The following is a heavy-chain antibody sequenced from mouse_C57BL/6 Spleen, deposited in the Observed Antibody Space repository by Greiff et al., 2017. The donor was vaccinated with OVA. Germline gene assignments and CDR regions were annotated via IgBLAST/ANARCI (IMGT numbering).Heavy chain of an antibody. D-gene: IGHD2-1*01. CDR1: GYTFTSYT. CDR2: INPSSGYT. V-gene: IGHV1-4*01. J-gene: IGHJ4*01. Sequence: VQLQQSGAELARPGASVKMSCKASGYTFTSYTLYWVKQRPGQGLEWIGYINPSSGYTKYNQTFKDKATLTANKSSSTTYMQLSSLTSEDSAVYYCARPPMAYGNYYYAMDYWGQGTSVTVSS. CDR3: ARPPMAYGNYYYAMDY.